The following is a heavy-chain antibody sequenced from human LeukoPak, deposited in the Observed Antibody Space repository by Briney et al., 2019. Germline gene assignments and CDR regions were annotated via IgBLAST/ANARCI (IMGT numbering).Heavy chain of an antibody. J-gene: IGHJ4*02. Sequence: SETLSLTCTVSGGSISSYYWSWIRQPAGKGLEWIGRFYTSGSTNYNPSLKSRATMSIDTSKNQFSLKLSSVTAADTAVYYCARDARLHYYFDYWGQGTLVTVSS. CDR1: GGSISSYY. V-gene: IGHV4-4*07. D-gene: IGHD6-25*01. CDR2: FYTSGST. CDR3: ARDARLHYYFDY.